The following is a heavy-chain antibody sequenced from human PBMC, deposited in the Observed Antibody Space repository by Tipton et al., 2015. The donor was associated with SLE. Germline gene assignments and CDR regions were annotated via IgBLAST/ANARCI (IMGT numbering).Heavy chain of an antibody. J-gene: IGHJ5*01. D-gene: IGHD1-26*01. Sequence: LRLSCTVSGVSIRRHYWSWIRLSPGKGLEWIVYTYNNDRTKYNPSLESRVTVSVDTSKNLLSLKLSSVTAADTAVYFCARFHLKSYYKFDSWGQGTLVTVSP. CDR3: ARFHLKSYYKFDS. CDR2: TYNNDRT. V-gene: IGHV4-59*11. CDR1: GVSIRRHY.